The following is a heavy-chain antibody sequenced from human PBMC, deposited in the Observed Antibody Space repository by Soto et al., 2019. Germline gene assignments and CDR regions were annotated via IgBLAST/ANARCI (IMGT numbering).Heavy chain of an antibody. CDR3: SNGSFFTVRRVPTFFHF. V-gene: IGHV3-23*01. D-gene: IGHD3-16*01. CDR1: GFTFSSYA. J-gene: IGHJ4*02. CDR2: IRGNGGYT. Sequence: GGYLRLSCAASGFTFSSYAMTWVRQAPGKGLEWVAAIRGNGGYTYYADSVRGRFTISRDNSKNTLYLQMDSLRAEDTAVFYFSNGSFFTVRRVPTFFHFWCQATLVTVSS.